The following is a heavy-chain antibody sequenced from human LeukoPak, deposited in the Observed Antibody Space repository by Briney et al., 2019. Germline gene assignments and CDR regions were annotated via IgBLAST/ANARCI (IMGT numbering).Heavy chain of an antibody. J-gene: IGHJ4*02. CDR2: IKQDGSEK. Sequence: GGSLRLSCAASGFTLSSYWMNWVRQAPGKGLECVANIKQDGSEKYYVDSVRGRFTLSRDNAKNSLYLQMNSLRVEDTAVYYCATSAARAIESWGQGTLVTVSS. CDR3: ATSAARAIES. CDR1: GFTLSSYW. V-gene: IGHV3-7*01. D-gene: IGHD6-25*01.